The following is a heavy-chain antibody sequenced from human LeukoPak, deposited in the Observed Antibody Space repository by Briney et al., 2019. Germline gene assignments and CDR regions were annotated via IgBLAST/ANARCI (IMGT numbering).Heavy chain of an antibody. CDR2: IYHSGRT. V-gene: IGHV4-38-2*02. J-gene: IGHJ3*02. D-gene: IGHD3-10*01. CDR1: GYSISSGYY. CDR3: ARPGSNYYGRGGDAFAI. Sequence: SETLSLTCTVSGYSISSGYYWGWIRQPPGKGLEWIGSIYHSGRTFYNPSLKSRVTISVDTSKNQFSLKLSSVTAADTAVYYCARPGSNYYGRGGDAFAIWGQGTMVTVSS.